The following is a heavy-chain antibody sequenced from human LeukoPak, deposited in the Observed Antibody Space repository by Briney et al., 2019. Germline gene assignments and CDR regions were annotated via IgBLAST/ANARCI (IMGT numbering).Heavy chain of an antibody. V-gene: IGHV3-7*01. CDR2: IKLDGSEK. D-gene: IGHD3-10*01. CDR1: GFIFSNYW. J-gene: IGHJ6*02. Sequence: GGSLRLSCAASGFIFSNYWMSWVRQAPGKGLEWVANIKLDGSEKYYVDSVKGRFTISRDNAKNSLYLQMNSLRAEDTAVYYCARDLVGLWFGEFDYYGMDVWGQGTTVTVSS. CDR3: ARDLVGLWFGEFDYYGMDV.